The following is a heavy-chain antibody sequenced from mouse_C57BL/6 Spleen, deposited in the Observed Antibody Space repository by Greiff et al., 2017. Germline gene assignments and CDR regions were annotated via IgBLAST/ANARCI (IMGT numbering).Heavy chain of an antibody. Sequence: VQLQQSGAELARPGASVKLSCKASGYTFTSYGISWVKQRTGQGLEWIGEIYPRSGNTYYNEKFKGKATLTADKSSSTAYMELRSLTSEDSAVYFCARRGLYYGNNEAMDYWGQGTSVTVSS. CDR3: ARRGLYYGNNEAMDY. J-gene: IGHJ4*01. D-gene: IGHD2-1*01. CDR1: GYTFTSYG. CDR2: IYPRSGNT. V-gene: IGHV1-81*01.